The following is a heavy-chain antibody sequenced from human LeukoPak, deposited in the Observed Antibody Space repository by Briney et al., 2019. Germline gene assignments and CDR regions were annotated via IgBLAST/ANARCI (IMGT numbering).Heavy chain of an antibody. CDR1: GGTFSRYD. Sequence: SVKVSCKASGGTFSRYDISWVRQAPGQGLEWMGRIIPIFGTANYAQKFQGRVTITTDESTSTAYMELSSLRSEDTAVYYCAREVRGYSYGYYYMDVWGKGTTVTVSS. J-gene: IGHJ6*03. CDR3: AREVRGYSYGYYYMDV. CDR2: IIPIFGTA. D-gene: IGHD5-18*01. V-gene: IGHV1-69*05.